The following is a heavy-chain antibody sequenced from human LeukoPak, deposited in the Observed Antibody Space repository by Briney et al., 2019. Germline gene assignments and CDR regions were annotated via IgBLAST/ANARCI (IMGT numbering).Heavy chain of an antibody. D-gene: IGHD3-10*01. CDR1: SVSITSHF. V-gene: IGHV4-4*07. J-gene: IGHJ4*02. CDR3: ARCVVYGSGKYYFDY. Sequence: PSETLSLTCSVSSVSITSHFWSWIRQPAGKGLEWIGRISTTGSTNYNPSLKSRVTISVDTSDNQFSLKLSSVTAADTAVYYCARCVVYGSGKYYFDYWGQGTPVTVSS. CDR2: ISTTGST.